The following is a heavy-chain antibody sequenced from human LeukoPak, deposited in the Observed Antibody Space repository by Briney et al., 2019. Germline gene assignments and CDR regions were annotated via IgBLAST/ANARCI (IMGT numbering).Heavy chain of an antibody. V-gene: IGHV3-7*01. D-gene: IGHD2-2*01. CDR3: ARDTGCSSTNCPYWI. J-gene: IGHJ4*02. CDR1: GFTFSNYW. Sequence: GGSLRLSCVVSGFTFSNYWMNWVRQTPGKGLEWVANIKQDGSEKYYVDSVKGRFTVSRDNAKNSLYLQMDSLRAEDTAVYYCARDTGCSSTNCPYWIWGQGTLVTVSS. CDR2: IKQDGSEK.